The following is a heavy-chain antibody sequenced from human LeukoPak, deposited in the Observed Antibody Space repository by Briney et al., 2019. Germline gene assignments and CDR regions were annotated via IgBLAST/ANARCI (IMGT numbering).Heavy chain of an antibody. V-gene: IGHV1-46*01. CDR1: GYTFTSYG. CDR3: ARSLGRWTYCSSTSCYAMGMGIFDY. Sequence: EASVKVSCKASGYTFTSYGISWVRQAPGQGLEWMGIINPSGGSTSYAQKFQGRVTMTRDMSTSTVYMELSSLRSEDTAVYYCARSLGRWTYCSSTSCYAMGMGIFDYWGQGTLVTVSS. D-gene: IGHD2-2*01. CDR2: INPSGGST. J-gene: IGHJ4*02.